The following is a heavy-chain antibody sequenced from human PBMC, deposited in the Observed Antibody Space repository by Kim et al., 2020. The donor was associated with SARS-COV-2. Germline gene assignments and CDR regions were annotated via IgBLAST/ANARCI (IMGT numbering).Heavy chain of an antibody. J-gene: IGHJ5*02. CDR1: GYTFTGYY. Sequence: ASVKVSCKASGYTFTGYYMHWVRQAPGQGLEWMGWINPNSGGTNYAQKFQGRVTMTRDTSISTAYMELSRLRSDDTAVYYCARVRIGLERRSIPGLFDPWGQGTLVTVSS. CDR3: ARVRIGLERRSIPGLFDP. CDR2: INPNSGGT. V-gene: IGHV1-2*02. D-gene: IGHD1-1*01.